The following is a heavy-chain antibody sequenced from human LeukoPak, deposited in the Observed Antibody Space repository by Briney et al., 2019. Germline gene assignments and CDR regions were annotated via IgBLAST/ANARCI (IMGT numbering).Heavy chain of an antibody. V-gene: IGHV3-74*01. D-gene: IGHD4-11*01. CDR2: ISPDGSTT. J-gene: IGHJ6*02. CDR3: ARAPHYSNYGPYYYGMDV. Sequence: GGSLRLSCAASGFTFSSYWMHWVRQAPGKGLVWVSRISPDGSTTGHADSVKGRFTTSRDNAKNTLFLQMNSLRAEDTAVYYCARAPHYSNYGPYYYGMDVWGQGTTVTVSS. CDR1: GFTFSSYW.